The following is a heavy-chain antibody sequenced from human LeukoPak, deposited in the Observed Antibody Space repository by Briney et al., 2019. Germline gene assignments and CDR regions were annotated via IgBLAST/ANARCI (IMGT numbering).Heavy chain of an antibody. CDR3: AREAETYSSGFYYDQ. CDR1: GDSFSNYY. CDR2: IYGSGGS. J-gene: IGHJ4*02. Sequence: SETLSLTCNVSGDSFSNYYWSWMRQPAGRGLEWIGRIYGSGGSNYNPSLKSRVSISVDKSNNRFSLNLTSVTAADTAVYYCAREAETYSSGFYYDQWGQGTLVTVSS. V-gene: IGHV4-4*07. D-gene: IGHD5-18*01.